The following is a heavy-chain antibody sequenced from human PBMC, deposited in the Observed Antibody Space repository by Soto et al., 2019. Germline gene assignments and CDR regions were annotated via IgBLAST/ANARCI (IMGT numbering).Heavy chain of an antibody. D-gene: IGHD3-16*01. CDR3: ARVGGALGDLDY. CDR1: GYTFTSYG. J-gene: IGHJ4*02. V-gene: IGHV1-18*01. CDR2: MSAYNGNT. Sequence: QVQLVQSGAEVKKPGASVKVSCKASGYTFTSYGVSWVRQAPGLGLEWMGWMSAYNGNTNYAQKLQGRVTMTTDTSTSTAYMERMSLRSADTAVYSCARVGGALGDLDYWGQGTLVTVSS.